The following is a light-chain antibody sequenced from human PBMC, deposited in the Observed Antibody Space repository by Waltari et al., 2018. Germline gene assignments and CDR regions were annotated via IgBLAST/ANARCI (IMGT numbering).Light chain of an antibody. CDR2: GSG. J-gene: IGLJ3*02. CDR1: GSNIGAGYD. V-gene: IGLV1-40*01. CDR3: QSYDTSLSVV. Sequence: QSVLTQPPSVSGAPGQRVTISCTGSGSNIGAGYDVHWYQQLPRAAPKLLIYGSGSRPLGVPDLFFDSPSGTSASLAIIGLQAEDEADYYCQSYDTSLSVVFGGGTKLTVL.